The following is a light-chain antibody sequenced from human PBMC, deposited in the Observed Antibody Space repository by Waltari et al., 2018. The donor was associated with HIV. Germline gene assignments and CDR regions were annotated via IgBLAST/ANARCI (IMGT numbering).Light chain of an antibody. J-gene: IGLJ1*01. Sequence: QSALTQPASVSGSPGPSITISCPGTSSDVGGYNYLSWYQQHPGKAPKLMIYDVSNRPSGVSNRFSGSKSGNTASLTISGLQAEDEADYYCSSYTSSSPYAFGTGTKVTVL. CDR1: SSDVGGYNY. CDR2: DVS. CDR3: SSYTSSSPYA. V-gene: IGLV2-14*03.